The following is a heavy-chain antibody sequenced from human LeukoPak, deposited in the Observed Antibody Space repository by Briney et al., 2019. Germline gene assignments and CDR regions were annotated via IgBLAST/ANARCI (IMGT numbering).Heavy chain of an antibody. CDR1: GFTFSSSA. D-gene: IGHD5-12*01. J-gene: IGHJ4*02. CDR2: ISNNGGYT. CDR3: AKASGAHSGFED. V-gene: IGHV3-23*01. Sequence: QTGGSLRLSCAASGFTFSSSAMSWVRQAPGKGLEWVSAISNNGGYTYYADSVQGRFAISRDNSKNTLYLQMSSLRVEDTAVYYCAKASGAHSGFEDWGQGTLVTVSS.